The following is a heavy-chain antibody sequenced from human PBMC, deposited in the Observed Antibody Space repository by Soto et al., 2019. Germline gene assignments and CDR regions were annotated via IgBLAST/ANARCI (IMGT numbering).Heavy chain of an antibody. J-gene: IGHJ6*02. CDR2: IYSGGNT. D-gene: IGHD2-15*01. CDR3: ARDSVAGGYYYYYGLDV. Sequence: EVQLVETGGGLIQPGGSLRLSCAASEFTVSSTYMSWVRQAPGKGLEWVSIIYSGGNTYYAEFVKGRFTISRDNSKNTLDLEMNSLRAEDTAVYYCARDSVAGGYYYYYGLDVCGQGTTVTVSS. V-gene: IGHV3-53*02. CDR1: EFTVSSTY.